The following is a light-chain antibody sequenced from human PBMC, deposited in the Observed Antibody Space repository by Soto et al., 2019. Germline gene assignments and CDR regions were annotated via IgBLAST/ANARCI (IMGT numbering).Light chain of an antibody. J-gene: IGKJ5*01. CDR3: QQYNNWPFS. CDR2: DVS. V-gene: IGKV3-15*01. Sequence: EIVLTQSPGTLSLSPGERATLSCRASQSVSSNYLAWYQQKPGQAPRLLIYDVSIRATGVPARFSATGSETDFTLTISGLQSGDSAVYFCQQYNNWPFSFGQGTRREIK. CDR1: QSVSSN.